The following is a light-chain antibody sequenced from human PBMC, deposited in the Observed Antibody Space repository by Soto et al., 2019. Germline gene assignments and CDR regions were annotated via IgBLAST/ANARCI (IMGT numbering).Light chain of an antibody. V-gene: IGKV3-20*01. CDR3: QHHGDSPGT. J-gene: IGKJ1*01. CDR1: QSLNSYF. Sequence: EIALTQSPGTLSLSPGQRATLSCRASQSLNSYFLAWYQHKPGQAPRLLIYGASNRATGIPDRFSGSGSGPDFSLTSSRLEPEDFAVYYCQHHGDSPGTFGQGTKVEIK. CDR2: GAS.